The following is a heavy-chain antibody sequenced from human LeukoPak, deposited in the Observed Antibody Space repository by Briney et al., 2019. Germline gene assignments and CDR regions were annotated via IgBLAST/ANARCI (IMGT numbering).Heavy chain of an antibody. CDR1: GFTFSSYA. CDR2: ISGSGGST. D-gene: IGHD3-10*01. Sequence: LPGGSLRLSCAASGFTFSSYAMSWVRQAPGKGLEWVSAISGSGGSTYYADSVKGRFTISRDNSKNTLYLQMNSLSAEDTAVYYCAKAMVRGVIRSIVDYWGQGTLVTVSS. J-gene: IGHJ4*02. CDR3: AKAMVRGVIRSIVDY. V-gene: IGHV3-23*01.